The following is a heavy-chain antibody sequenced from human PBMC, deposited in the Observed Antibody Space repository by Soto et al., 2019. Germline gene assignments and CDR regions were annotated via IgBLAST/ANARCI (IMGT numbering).Heavy chain of an antibody. CDR2: IKEDGSER. Sequence: EVQLVESGGGLVQPGGSLRLSCAVSGFSFGNYWMSWVRQAPGKELEWLASIKEDGSERYYLDSVKGRFTISRDNAKDSLSLQMNSRRGEDTAFYYCARDVGPVTIFGEALSGYFDFWGQGTLVTVSS. CDR1: GFSFGNYW. J-gene: IGHJ4*02. D-gene: IGHD3-3*01. V-gene: IGHV3-7*03. CDR3: ARDVGPVTIFGEALSGYFDF.